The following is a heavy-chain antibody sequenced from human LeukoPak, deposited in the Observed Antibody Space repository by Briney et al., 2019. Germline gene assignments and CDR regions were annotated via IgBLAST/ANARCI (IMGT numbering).Heavy chain of an antibody. D-gene: IGHD4-17*01. Sequence: KTSETLSLTCAVSGGSISSSNWWSWVRQPPGKGLEWIGEIYHSGSTNYNPSLKSRVTISVDKSKNQFSLKLSSVTAADTAVYYCARAAASITVTVYYFDYWGQGTLVTVSS. CDR3: ARAAASITVTVYYFDY. CDR1: GGSISSSNW. J-gene: IGHJ4*02. V-gene: IGHV4-4*02. CDR2: IYHSGST.